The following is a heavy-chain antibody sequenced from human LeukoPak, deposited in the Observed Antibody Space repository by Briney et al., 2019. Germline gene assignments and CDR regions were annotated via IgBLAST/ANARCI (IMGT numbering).Heavy chain of an antibody. J-gene: IGHJ6*03. Sequence: SVKVSCKASGGTFSSYAISWVRQAPGHGLEWMGGSIPIFGTANYAQKFQGRVTITTDESTSTAYMVLSSLRSEDTAVYYCARGATAGYYYYYMDVWGKGTTVTVSS. CDR3: ARGATAGYYYYYMDV. CDR2: SIPIFGTA. CDR1: GGTFSSYA. V-gene: IGHV1-69*05. D-gene: IGHD5-24*01.